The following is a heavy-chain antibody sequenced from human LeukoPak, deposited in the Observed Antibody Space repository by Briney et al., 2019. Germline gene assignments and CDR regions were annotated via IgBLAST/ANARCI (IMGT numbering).Heavy chain of an antibody. D-gene: IGHD2-15*01. CDR2: IIPIFGTA. Sequence: ASVKASCKASGGTFSSYAISWVRQAPGQGLEWMGGIIPIFGTANYAQKFQGRVTITADESTSTAYMELSSLRSEDTAVYYCARVSCGGNCYSLIGAFDIWGQGTMVTVSS. CDR3: ARVSCGGNCYSLIGAFDI. J-gene: IGHJ3*02. CDR1: GGTFSSYA. V-gene: IGHV1-69*13.